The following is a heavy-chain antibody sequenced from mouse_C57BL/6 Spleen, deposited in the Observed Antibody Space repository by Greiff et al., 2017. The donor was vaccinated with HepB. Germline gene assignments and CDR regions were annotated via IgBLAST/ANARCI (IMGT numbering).Heavy chain of an antibody. V-gene: IGHV5-4*01. CDR1: GFTFSSYA. J-gene: IGHJ3*01. CDR3: ARDTYSSGYSFAY. Sequence: EVKLMESGGGLVKPGGSLKLSCAASGFTFSSYAMSWVRQTPEKRLEWVATISDGGSYTYYPDNVKGRFTISRDNAKNNLYLQMSHLKSEDTAMYYCARDTYSSGYSFAYWGQGTQVTVSA. D-gene: IGHD3-2*02. CDR2: ISDGGSYT.